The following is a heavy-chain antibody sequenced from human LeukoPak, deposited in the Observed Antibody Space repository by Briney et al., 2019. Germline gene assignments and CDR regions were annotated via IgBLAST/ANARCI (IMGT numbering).Heavy chain of an antibody. J-gene: IGHJ6*02. Sequence: GSLRLSCAASGFTFSSYAMHWVRQAPGKGLEWVAVISYDGSNKYYADSVKGRFTISRDNSKNTLYLQMNSLRAEDTAVYYCARDPPHGMDVWGQGTTVTVSS. CDR2: ISYDGSNK. CDR3: ARDPPHGMDV. V-gene: IGHV3-30*04. CDR1: GFTFSSYA.